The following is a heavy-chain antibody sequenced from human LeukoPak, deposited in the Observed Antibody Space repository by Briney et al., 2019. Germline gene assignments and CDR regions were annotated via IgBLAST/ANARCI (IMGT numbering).Heavy chain of an antibody. V-gene: IGHV3-23*01. CDR1: GFTFSSYA. J-gene: IGHJ5*02. Sequence: GGSLRLSCAASGFTFSSYAMSWVRQAPGKGLEWVSAISGSGGSTYYADSVKGRFTISRDNSKNTLYLQMNSLRAEDTAVYYCXXXXXXXVAATKNNWFDPWGQGTLVTVSS. D-gene: IGHD2-15*01. CDR3: XXXXXXXVAATKNNWFDP. CDR2: ISGSGGST.